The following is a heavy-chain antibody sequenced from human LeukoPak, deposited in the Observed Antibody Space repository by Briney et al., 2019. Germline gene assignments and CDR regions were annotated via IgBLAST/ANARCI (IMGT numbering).Heavy chain of an antibody. CDR2: ISTDGSST. Sequence: PGGSLRLSCAASGFMFGRKFMQWVRQAPGKGPVWVSGISTDGSSTSYSDSVKGRFTISRDNAKNSLYLQMNSLRAEDTAVYYCARVIQEQWLVSGQHGMDVWGQGTTVTVSS. CDR3: ARVIQEQWLVSGQHGMDV. J-gene: IGHJ6*02. D-gene: IGHD6-19*01. CDR1: GFMFGRKF. V-gene: IGHV3-74*01.